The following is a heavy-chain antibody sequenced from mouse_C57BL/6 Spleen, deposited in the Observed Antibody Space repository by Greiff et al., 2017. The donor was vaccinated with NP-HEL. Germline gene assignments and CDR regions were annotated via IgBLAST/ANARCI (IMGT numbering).Heavy chain of an antibody. D-gene: IGHD1-1*01. CDR3: ARSGYYYGSSYEGYAMDY. CDR1: GYAFSSSW. Sequence: VQLQESGPELVKPGASVKISCKASGYAFSSSWMNWVKQRPGKGLEWIGRIYPGDGDTNYNGKFKGKATLTADKSSSTAYMQLSSLTSEDSAVYFCARSGYYYGSSYEGYAMDYWGQGTSVTVSS. CDR2: IYPGDGDT. J-gene: IGHJ4*01. V-gene: IGHV1-82*01.